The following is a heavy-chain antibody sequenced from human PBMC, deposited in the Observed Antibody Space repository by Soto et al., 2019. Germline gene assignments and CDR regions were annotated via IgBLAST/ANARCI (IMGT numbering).Heavy chain of an antibody. D-gene: IGHD1-26*01. J-gene: IGHJ5*02. CDR1: GGSVSSRFYY. Sequence: PSGTLWHTGADSGGSVSSRFYYWNRIRQAPGKGLEWSGSIHSGGGTYYNSPLKSRVSTSVDTSKNQFSLRLSSVTAADTVVYFCARAPNPLAHYFFDPWGQGTLVTVSS. CDR2: IHSGGGT. V-gene: IGHV4-39*01. CDR3: ARAPNPLAHYFFDP.